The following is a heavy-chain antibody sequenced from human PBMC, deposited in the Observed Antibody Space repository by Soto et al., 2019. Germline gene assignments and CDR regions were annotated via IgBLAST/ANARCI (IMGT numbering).Heavy chain of an antibody. J-gene: IGHJ4*02. CDR1: GVTFSTYA. CDR3: AKQRADFGSGSDTYYFDY. Sequence: DVQLLESGGGLVQPGGSLRLSCIASGVTFSTYAMSWVRQAPGKGLEWVSGLTGSGGTTFYADSVKGRFTISRDNSNNTLYLEINSLRAEDTAVYYCAKQRADFGSGSDTYYFDYWGQVTLVPVSS. D-gene: IGHD3-10*01. CDR2: LTGSGGTT. V-gene: IGHV3-23*01.